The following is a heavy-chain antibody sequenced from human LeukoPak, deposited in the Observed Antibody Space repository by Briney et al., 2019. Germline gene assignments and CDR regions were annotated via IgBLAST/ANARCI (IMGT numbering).Heavy chain of an antibody. CDR1: GFTFSSYG. D-gene: IGHD2-2*01. CDR3: AKGWRIVVVPAAIAGDAFDI. V-gene: IGHV3-30*02. Sequence: HPGGSLRLSCAASGFTFSSYGMHWVRQAPGKGLEWVAFIRYDGSNKYYADSVKGRFTISRDNSKNTLYLQMNSLRAEDTAVYYCAKGWRIVVVPAAIAGDAFDIWGQGTMVTVS. CDR2: IRYDGSNK. J-gene: IGHJ3*02.